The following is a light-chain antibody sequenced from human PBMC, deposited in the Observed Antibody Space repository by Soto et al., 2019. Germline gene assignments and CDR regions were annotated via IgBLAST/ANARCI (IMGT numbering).Light chain of an antibody. CDR3: SSYAGSNKMA. J-gene: IGLJ1*01. CDR2: EVS. V-gene: IGLV2-8*01. Sequence: QSVLTQPPSASGSPGESVTISCTGTSGDVGRFNYVSWYQQHPGKAPKLMIHEVSKRPSGVPDRFSGSKSGNTASLTVSGLQPEDEAEYYCSSYAGSNKMAFGTGTKVTVL. CDR1: SGDVGRFNY.